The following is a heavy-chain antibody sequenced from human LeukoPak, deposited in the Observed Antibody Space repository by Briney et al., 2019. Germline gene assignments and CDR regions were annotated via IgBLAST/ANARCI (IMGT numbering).Heavy chain of an antibody. CDR3: ARGGGGGYDYQDWFDP. V-gene: IGHV1-18*03. D-gene: IGHD5-12*01. J-gene: IGHJ5*02. Sequence: ASVKVSCKASGYTFTSYSISWVRQAPGQRLERMGWISAYNGNTNYAQKLQGRVTMNTDTSTSTADIELRSLRSDDMAVYYCARGGGGGYDYQDWFDPWGQGTLVTVSS. CDR1: GYTFTSYS. CDR2: ISAYNGNT.